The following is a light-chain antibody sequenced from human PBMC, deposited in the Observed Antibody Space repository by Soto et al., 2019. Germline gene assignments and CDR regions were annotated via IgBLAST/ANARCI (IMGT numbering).Light chain of an antibody. J-gene: IGKJ3*01. CDR3: QYYADSPGS. CDR2: RVS. Sequence: EILLTQSPGTLSLSPGDRATLSCRASQAFNTYLAWYQQKPGQAPRLLIYRVSSRATGIPDRFSGSGSGTDFTLTISRLEPEDFAVYYCQYYADSPGSFGPGTKVDIK. CDR1: QAFNTY. V-gene: IGKV3-20*01.